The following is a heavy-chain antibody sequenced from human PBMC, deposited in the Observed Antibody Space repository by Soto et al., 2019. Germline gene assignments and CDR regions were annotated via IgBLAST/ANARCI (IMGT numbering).Heavy chain of an antibody. Sequence: PPGKSLEWIGYIYYSGSTYYNPSLKSRVTISVDTSKNQFSLKLSSVTAADTAVYYCARALNDDDNANYFYGMAVLGHGTTVIVTS. CDR3: ARALNDDDNANYFYGMAV. D-gene: IGHD1-1*01. J-gene: IGHJ6*02. CDR2: IYYSGST. V-gene: IGHV4-30-4*01.